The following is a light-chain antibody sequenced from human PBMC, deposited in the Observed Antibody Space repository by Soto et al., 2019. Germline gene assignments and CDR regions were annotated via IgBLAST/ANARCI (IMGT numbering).Light chain of an antibody. Sequence: EILMTLSRANLCVTPGESGSLSCRASQLFSSNLAWYQRRPGQAPRLLIYGSSTRATGVPPRFSGSASGTEFTLTIRSLQSEDFGVYYCQHYNDWPRTFGQGTRLEIK. V-gene: IGKV3-15*01. CDR3: QHYNDWPRT. J-gene: IGKJ5*01. CDR2: GSS. CDR1: QLFSSN.